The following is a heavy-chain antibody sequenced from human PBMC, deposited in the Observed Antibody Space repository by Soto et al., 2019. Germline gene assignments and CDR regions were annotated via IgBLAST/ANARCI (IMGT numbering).Heavy chain of an antibody. J-gene: IGHJ6*02. CDR2: IYPGDSDT. Sequence: GESLKISCKGSGYTFTNHWIDWVRQIPGKGLEWMGIIYPGDSDTKYNPSFQGQVTISADKSITTTYLQWSSLKASDTAIYYCAASIFYYGMDVWGQGTTVTVSS. V-gene: IGHV5-51*01. CDR1: GYTFTNHW. CDR3: AASIFYYGMDV.